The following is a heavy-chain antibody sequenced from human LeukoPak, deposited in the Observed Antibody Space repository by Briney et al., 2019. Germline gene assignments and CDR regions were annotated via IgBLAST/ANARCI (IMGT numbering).Heavy chain of an antibody. CDR2: ISYDGSNK. D-gene: IGHD3-22*01. Sequence: PGRSLTLSCAASGFTFSSYAMHWVRQAPGKGLEWVAFISYDGSNKYYADSVKGRFTISRDNSKNTLYLQMNSLRAEDTAVYYCARAGVDSSGYYAYDAFDIWGQGTMVTVSS. CDR1: GFTFSSYA. J-gene: IGHJ3*02. V-gene: IGHV3-30-3*01. CDR3: ARAGVDSSGYYAYDAFDI.